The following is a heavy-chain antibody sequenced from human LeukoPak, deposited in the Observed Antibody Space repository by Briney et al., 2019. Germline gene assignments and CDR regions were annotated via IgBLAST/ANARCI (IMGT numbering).Heavy chain of an antibody. CDR1: GGSISSSSYY. D-gene: IGHD3-22*01. CDR2: IYYSGST. CDR3: ATLNSLYYYDSSGYYHSPLGLFDY. V-gene: IGHV4-39*07. Sequence: PSETLSLTCTVSGGSISSSSYYWGWIRQPPGKGLEWIGSIYYSGSTYYNPSLKSRVTISVDTSKNQFSLKLSSVNAADNAVYYCATLNSLYYYDSSGYYHSPLGLFDYWGQGTLVTVSS. J-gene: IGHJ4*02.